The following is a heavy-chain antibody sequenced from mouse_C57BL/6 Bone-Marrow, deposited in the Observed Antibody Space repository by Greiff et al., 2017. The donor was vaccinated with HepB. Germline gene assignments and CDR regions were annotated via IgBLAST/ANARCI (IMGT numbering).Heavy chain of an antibody. J-gene: IGHJ2*01. CDR1: GFTFSDYY. D-gene: IGHD2-4*01. V-gene: IGHV5-16*01. CDR3: AREGDYDGVDY. CDR2: INYDGSST. Sequence: EVQRVESEGGLVQPGSSMKLSCTASGFTFSDYYMAWVRQVPEKGLEWVANINYDGSSTYYLDSLKSRFIISRDNAKNILYLQMSSLKSEDTATYYCAREGDYDGVDYWGQGTLSQSPQ.